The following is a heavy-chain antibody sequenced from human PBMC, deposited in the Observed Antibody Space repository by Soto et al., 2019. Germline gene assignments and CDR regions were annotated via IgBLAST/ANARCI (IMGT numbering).Heavy chain of an antibody. V-gene: IGHV1-69*12. Sequence: VHLVQSGAEVKKPGSSVTVSCKTSGDSFSRFAVSWVRQAPGQGLEWMGGIIPLFDTPNYAQKFRGRVMITADESTGTAILELSSLTSDDTAIYYCARGPEYNSGWYYFDYWGQGTLVSVSS. CDR2: IIPLFDTP. D-gene: IGHD6-19*01. J-gene: IGHJ4*02. CDR1: GDSFSRFA. CDR3: ARGPEYNSGWYYFDY.